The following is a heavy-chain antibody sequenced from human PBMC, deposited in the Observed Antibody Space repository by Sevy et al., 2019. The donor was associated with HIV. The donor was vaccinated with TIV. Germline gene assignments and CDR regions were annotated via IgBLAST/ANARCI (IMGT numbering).Heavy chain of an antibody. CDR2: INGDGSST. D-gene: IGHD1-26*01. Sequence: GGSLRLSCAASGFTFGNYWMHWVRQVPGTGLVWVSRINGDGSSTTYADSVKGRFTISRDNAKNTLYLQMNSLRADDTTVYFCARGYSGSYRIDYWGQGTLVTVSS. CDR1: GFTFGNYW. V-gene: IGHV3-74*01. J-gene: IGHJ4*02. CDR3: ARGYSGSYRIDY.